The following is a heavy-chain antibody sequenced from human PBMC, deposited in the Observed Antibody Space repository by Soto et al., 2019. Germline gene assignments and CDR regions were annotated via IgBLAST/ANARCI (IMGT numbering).Heavy chain of an antibody. Sequence: QVQLVQSGAEVKKPGSSVKVSCKASGGTFSSYAISWVRQAPGQGLERMGGIIPIFGTANYAQQFQGRVTITADEATSTAYWELSSLRSEDTAVYYCARQGAYEVEQLVSAHRDACDIWGQGTMVTVSS. V-gene: IGHV1-69*01. CDR1: GGTFSSYA. CDR2: IIPIFGTA. D-gene: IGHD6-6*01. J-gene: IGHJ3*02. CDR3: ARQGAYEVEQLVSAHRDACDI.